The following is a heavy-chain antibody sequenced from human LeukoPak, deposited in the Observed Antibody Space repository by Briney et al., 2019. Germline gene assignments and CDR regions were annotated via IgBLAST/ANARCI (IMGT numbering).Heavy chain of an antibody. CDR1: GFTFSNAW. Sequence: GGSLRLSCAASGFTFSNAWMSWVRQAPGKGLGWVGRIKSKTDGGTTDYAAPVKGRFTISRDDSKNTLYLQMNSLKTEDTAVYYCTTNLVSGVWFGELSADVWGQGTTVTVSS. CDR3: TTNLVSGVWFGELSADV. D-gene: IGHD3-10*01. J-gene: IGHJ6*02. V-gene: IGHV3-15*01. CDR2: IKSKTDGGTT.